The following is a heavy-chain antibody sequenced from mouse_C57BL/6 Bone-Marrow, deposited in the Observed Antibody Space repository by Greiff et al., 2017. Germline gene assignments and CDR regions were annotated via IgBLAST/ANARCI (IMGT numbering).Heavy chain of an antibody. CDR1: GFTFSSYA. Sequence: EVMLVESGGGLVKPGGSLKLSCAASGFTFSSYAMSWVRQTPEKRLEWVATISDGGSYTYYPDNVKGRFTISRDNAKNNLYLQMSHLKSEDTAMXYCARDSYDGYYWYFDVWGTGTTVTVSS. D-gene: IGHD2-3*01. CDR3: ARDSYDGYYWYFDV. CDR2: ISDGGSYT. J-gene: IGHJ1*03. V-gene: IGHV5-4*01.